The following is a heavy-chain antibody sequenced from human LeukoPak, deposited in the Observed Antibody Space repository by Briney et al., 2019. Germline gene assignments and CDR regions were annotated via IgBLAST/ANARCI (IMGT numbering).Heavy chain of an antibody. D-gene: IGHD6-6*01. CDR3: ARDWGVEARPGYMDV. Sequence: AASVKVSCKASGYTFTGYYMHWVRQAPGQGLEWMGWINPNSGGTNYAQKFQGRVTMTRDTSISTAYMELSRLRSDDTAVYYCARDWGVEARPGYMDVWGKETTVTVSS. CDR1: GYTFTGYY. V-gene: IGHV1-2*02. J-gene: IGHJ6*03. CDR2: INPNSGGT.